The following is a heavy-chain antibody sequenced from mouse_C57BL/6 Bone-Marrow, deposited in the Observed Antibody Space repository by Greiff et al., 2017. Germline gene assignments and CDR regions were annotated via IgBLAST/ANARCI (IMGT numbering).Heavy chain of an antibody. D-gene: IGHD2-2*01. J-gene: IGHJ2*01. Sequence: VHVKQSGAELVRPGASVKLSCTASGFNIKDDYMHWVKQRPEQGLEWIGWIDPENGDTESASQFQGKATITADTSSNTAYLQLSSLTSEDTAVYYCTTCGYDDRGQGTTLTVSS. CDR3: TTCGYDD. CDR2: IDPENGDT. CDR1: GFNIKDDY. V-gene: IGHV14-4*01.